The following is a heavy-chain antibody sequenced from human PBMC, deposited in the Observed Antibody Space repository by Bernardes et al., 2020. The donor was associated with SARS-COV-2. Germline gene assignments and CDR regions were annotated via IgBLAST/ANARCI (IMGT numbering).Heavy chain of an antibody. CDR1: GYTFTDYY. Sequence: ASVKVSCKASGYTFTDYYIHWVRQAPGQGLEWMGWINANSGGTNCAQKFQGRVTMTRDTSINTAYVELSRLISDDTAVYYCARVYRSTFSAFDFWGQGTMVTVSS. CDR2: INANSGGT. V-gene: IGHV1-2*02. J-gene: IGHJ3*01. D-gene: IGHD2-2*01. CDR3: ARVYRSTFSAFDF.